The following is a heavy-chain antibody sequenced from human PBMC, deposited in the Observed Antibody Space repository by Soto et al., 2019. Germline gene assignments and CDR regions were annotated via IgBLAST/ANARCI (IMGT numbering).Heavy chain of an antibody. D-gene: IGHD5-18*01. V-gene: IGHV1-58*01. CDR2: IIVGSGNT. Sequence: QMQLVQSGPEVKKPGTSVKVSCKASGFTFTSSAVQWVRQARGQRLEWIGWIIVGSGNTNYAQKFQERVTITRDMSTSTAYMELSSLRSEDTAVYYCPADDTAMGKFGYWGQGTLVTVSS. CDR3: PADDTAMGKFGY. CDR1: GFTFTSSA. J-gene: IGHJ4*02.